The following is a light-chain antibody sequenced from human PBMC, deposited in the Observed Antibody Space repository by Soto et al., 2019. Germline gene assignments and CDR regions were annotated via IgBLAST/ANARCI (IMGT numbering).Light chain of an antibody. J-gene: IGLJ2*01. CDR3: AAWDDSLNAVV. CDR1: SSNIGSNT. Sequence: QSVLPQPPSASGTPGQRVTISCSGSSSNIGSNTVNWYQQLPGAAPKLLIYDNNLRPSGVPDRFSGSKSGTSASLAISGLQSEDEADYYCAAWDDSLNAVVFGGGTQLTVL. V-gene: IGLV1-44*01. CDR2: DNN.